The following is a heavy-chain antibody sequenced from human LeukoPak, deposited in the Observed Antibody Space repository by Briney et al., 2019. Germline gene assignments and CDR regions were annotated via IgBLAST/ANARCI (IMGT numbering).Heavy chain of an antibody. Sequence: GGSLRLSCAASGFTFSSYAMSWVRQTPGKGPEWVSAISGSSGTTYYADSVKGRFTISRDNSKNTSYLQMSGLRPEDTALYYCAGVWGPSSAWPWAFEYWGQGTLVTVSS. V-gene: IGHV3-23*01. CDR3: AGVWGPSSAWPWAFEY. J-gene: IGHJ4*02. CDR1: GFTFSSYA. CDR2: ISGSSGTT. D-gene: IGHD6-13*01.